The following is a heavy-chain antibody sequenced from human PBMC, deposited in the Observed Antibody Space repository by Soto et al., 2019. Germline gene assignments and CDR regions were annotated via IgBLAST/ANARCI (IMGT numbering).Heavy chain of an antibody. CDR3: AKDRLIAAAGTPYNYYYYGRDV. V-gene: IGHV3-30*18. J-gene: IGHJ6*02. D-gene: IGHD6-13*01. Sequence: QVQLVESGGGVVQPGRSLRLSCAASGFTFSSYGMHWVRQAPGKGLEWVAVISYDGSNKYYADSVKGRFTISRDNSKNTLYLQMNSLRAEDTAVYYCAKDRLIAAAGTPYNYYYYGRDVWCQGTTVTVSS. CDR2: ISYDGSNK. CDR1: GFTFSSYG.